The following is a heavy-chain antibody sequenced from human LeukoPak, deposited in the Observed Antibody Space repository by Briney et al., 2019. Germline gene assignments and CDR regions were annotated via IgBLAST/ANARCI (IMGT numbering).Heavy chain of an antibody. D-gene: IGHD1-26*01. CDR1: GFTFSSYA. J-gene: IGHJ4*02. CDR3: AIWFGGSYRLFYFDS. V-gene: IGHV3-23*01. Sequence: PGGSLRLSCAASGFTFSSYAMSWVRQAPGKGLEWVSAISGSGGSTYYADSVKGRFTISRDNSKNTLYLQMNSLRAEDTAVYYCAIWFGGSYRLFYFDSWGQGTLVTVSS. CDR2: ISGSGGST.